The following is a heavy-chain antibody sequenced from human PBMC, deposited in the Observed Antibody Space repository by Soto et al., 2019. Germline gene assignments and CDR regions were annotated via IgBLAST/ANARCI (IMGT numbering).Heavy chain of an antibody. CDR2: IYYSGST. CDR1: GGSVSSGCYY. V-gene: IGHV4-31*03. Sequence: XTPCLLCSVSGGSVSSGCYYWSWIRQHPGKGLEWIGYIYYSGSTYYKPSLKSRVNISLETSKNKSSLKLSSVTAAQTALYYCARDPSTVTTSLGGMDVWGQGTTRPVS. CDR3: ARDPSTVTTSLGGMDV. D-gene: IGHD4-17*01. J-gene: IGHJ6*02.